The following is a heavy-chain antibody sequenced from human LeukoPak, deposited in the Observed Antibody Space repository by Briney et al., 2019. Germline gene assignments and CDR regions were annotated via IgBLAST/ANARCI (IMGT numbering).Heavy chain of an antibody. CDR1: GGSLKNYY. D-gene: IGHD5-18*01. J-gene: IGHJ2*01. CDR3: ARLSVDMNTLDWYFDL. V-gene: IGHV4-4*08. Sequence: PSETLSLTCSVSGGSLKNYYWSWIRQPPGKGLEWFGHIYSTGITNYNPSLRSRLAISVDTSKNQFSLKPSSVTAADTALYFCARLSVDMNTLDWYFDLWGRDTLVTVSS. CDR2: IYSTGIT.